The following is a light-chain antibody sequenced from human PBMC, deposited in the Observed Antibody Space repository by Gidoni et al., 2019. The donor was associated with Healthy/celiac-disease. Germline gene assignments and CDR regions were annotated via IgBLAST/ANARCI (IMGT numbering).Light chain of an antibody. J-gene: IGLJ1*01. CDR1: NMGGRV. Sequence: SYVLTQPPPESVAPGKTARLTCGGINMGGRVVHWYRQKPGQAPVRVIYYDSDRPSGIPERFSGSNSGNTATLTISRVEAGDEADYYCQVWDSSSDHLYVFGTGTKVTVL. CDR2: YDS. CDR3: QVWDSSSDHLYV. V-gene: IGLV3-21*04.